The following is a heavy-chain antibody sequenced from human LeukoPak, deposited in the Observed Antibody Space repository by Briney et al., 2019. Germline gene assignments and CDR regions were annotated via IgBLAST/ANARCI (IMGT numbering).Heavy chain of an antibody. CDR2: INPNSGGT. CDR3: ARFTMVRGVKTFDY. J-gene: IGHJ4*02. V-gene: IGHV1-2*02. Sequence: GASVKVSCKASGHTFTGYYMHWVRQAPGQGLEWMGWINPNSGGTNYAQKFQGRVTMTRDTSISTAYMELSRLRSDDTAAYYCARFTMVRGVKTFDYWGQGTLVTVSS. D-gene: IGHD3-10*01. CDR1: GHTFTGYY.